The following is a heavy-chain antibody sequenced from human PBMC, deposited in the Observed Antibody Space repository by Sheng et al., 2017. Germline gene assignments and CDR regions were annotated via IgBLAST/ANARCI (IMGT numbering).Heavy chain of an antibody. J-gene: IGHJ5*02. CDR3: ARAPYYGSGSYYRPNWFDP. CDR2: IYHSGST. D-gene: IGHD3-10*01. CDR1: GGSISSGGYS. Sequence: QLQLQESGSGLVKPSQTLSLTCAVSGGSISSGGYSWSWIRQPPGKGLEWIGYIYHSGSTYYNPSLKSRVTISVDRSKNQFSLKLSSVTAADTAVYYCARAPYYGSGSYYRPNWFDPWGQGTLVTVSS. V-gene: IGHV4-30-2*01.